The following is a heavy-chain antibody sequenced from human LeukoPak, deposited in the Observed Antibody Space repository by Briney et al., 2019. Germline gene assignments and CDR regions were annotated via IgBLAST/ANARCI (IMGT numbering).Heavy chain of an antibody. CDR1: GFTFSSYA. CDR2: ISYDGSNK. V-gene: IGHV3-30-3*01. J-gene: IGHJ4*02. CDR3: ARVGGVTPLDY. D-gene: IGHD3-3*01. Sequence: PGRSLRLSCAASGFTFSSYAMHWVRQAPGKGLEWVAVISYDGSNKYYADSVKGRFTISRDNSKNTLYLQMNSLRAGDTAVYYCARVGGVTPLDYWGQGTLVTVSS.